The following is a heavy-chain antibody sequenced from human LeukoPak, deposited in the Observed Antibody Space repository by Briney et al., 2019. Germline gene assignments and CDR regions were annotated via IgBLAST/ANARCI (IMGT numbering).Heavy chain of an antibody. D-gene: IGHD6-13*01. CDR1: GFTFTSYS. J-gene: IGHJ4*02. CDR2: IKQDGSEK. CDR3: AREGEQQLVRGLYYFDY. V-gene: IGHV3-7*01. Sequence: GGSLRLSCAASGFTFTSYSMNWVRQAPGKGLEWVANIKQDGSEKYYVDSVKGRFTISRDNAKNSLYLQMNSLRAEDTAVYYCAREGEQQLVRGLYYFDYWGQGTLVTVSS.